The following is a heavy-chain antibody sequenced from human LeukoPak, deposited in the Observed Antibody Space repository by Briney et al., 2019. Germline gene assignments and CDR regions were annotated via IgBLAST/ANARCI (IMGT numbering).Heavy chain of an antibody. J-gene: IGHJ4*02. Sequence: GGSLRLSCAASGFIFSTYALSWVRQAPGKGLEWASSISGSGGSTYHADSVKGRFTISRDSSKNTLYLQMNSLRAEDTAIYYRARVIRAAPGKGYFDYWGQGTLVTVSS. CDR3: ARVIRAAPGKGYFDY. CDR1: GFIFSTYA. V-gene: IGHV3-23*01. D-gene: IGHD6-13*01. CDR2: ISGSGGST.